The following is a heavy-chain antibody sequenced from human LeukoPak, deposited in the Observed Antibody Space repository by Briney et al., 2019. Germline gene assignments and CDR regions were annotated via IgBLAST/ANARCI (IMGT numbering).Heavy chain of an antibody. D-gene: IGHD3/OR15-3a*01. J-gene: IGHJ4*02. CDR3: AKEKYDFWTEVPPDY. V-gene: IGHV3-30*18. Sequence: PGGSLRLSCAASGFTFSSYGMHWVRQAPGKGLEWVAVISYDGGNKYYADSVKGRFTISRDNSKNTLYLQMNSLRAEDTAVYYCAKEKYDFWTEVPPDYWGQGTLVTVSS. CDR1: GFTFSSYG. CDR2: ISYDGGNK.